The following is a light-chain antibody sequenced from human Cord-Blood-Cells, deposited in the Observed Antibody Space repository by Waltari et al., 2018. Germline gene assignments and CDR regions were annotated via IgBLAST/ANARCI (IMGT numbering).Light chain of an antibody. J-gene: IGKJ1*01. V-gene: IGKV4-1*01. CDR1: QSVLYSSNNKNY. CDR2: WAS. Sequence: DIVMTQSPDSLAASLGERATINCKSSQSVLYSSNNKNYLAWYQQKPEQPPNLIIDWASTRESGVPDRFSGSGSGTDFTLTISSLQAEDVAVYYCQQYYSTPRTFGQGTKVEIK. CDR3: QQYYSTPRT.